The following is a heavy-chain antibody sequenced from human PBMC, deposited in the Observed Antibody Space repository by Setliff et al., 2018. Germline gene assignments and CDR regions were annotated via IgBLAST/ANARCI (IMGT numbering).Heavy chain of an antibody. V-gene: IGHV3-23*01. CDR2: ISGSGGNT. D-gene: IGHD2-21*01. CDR1: GFTFSNYA. CDR3: ATVYCVFTNCHKGRLDY. Sequence: PCAASGFTFSNYAMSWVRQAPGKGLEGVSGISGSGGNTSYSDSVKGRFTNSRDNSRNTLYLQMNSLRVEDTAIYYCATVYCVFTNCHKGRLDYWGQGTLVTVAS. J-gene: IGHJ4*02.